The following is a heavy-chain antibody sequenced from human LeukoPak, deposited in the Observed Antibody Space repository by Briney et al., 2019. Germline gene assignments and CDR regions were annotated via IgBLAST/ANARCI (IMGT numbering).Heavy chain of an antibody. CDR2: IYYSGST. V-gene: IGHV4-31*03. J-gene: IGHJ4*02. CDR1: GGSISSGGYY. Sequence: SETLSLTCTVSGGSISSGGYYWSWIRQHPGKGLEWIGYIYYSGSTYYNPSLKSRVTISVDTPKNQFSLKLSSVTAADTAVYYCARNGYTYGLDYWGQGTLVTVSS. D-gene: IGHD5-18*01. CDR3: ARNGYTYGLDY.